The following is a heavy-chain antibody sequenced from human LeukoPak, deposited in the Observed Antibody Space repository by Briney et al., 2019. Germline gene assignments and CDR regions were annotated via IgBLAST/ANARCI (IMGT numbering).Heavy chain of an antibody. V-gene: IGHV3-43*02. Sequence: RGSLRLSCAAPGLITDDYAIHWVRQAPGKGLEWVSLIIVDGVSTFYADSVRGRFTISTDNTTNSHSLHMSSLRSQNTALYICVRESETSGWFDHWGQGTLVSVSS. CDR2: IIVDGVST. CDR3: VRESETSGWFDH. J-gene: IGHJ5*02. CDR1: GLITDDYA. D-gene: IGHD6-25*01.